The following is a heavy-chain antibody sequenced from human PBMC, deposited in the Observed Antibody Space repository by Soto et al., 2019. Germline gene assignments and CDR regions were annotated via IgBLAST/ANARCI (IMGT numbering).Heavy chain of an antibody. CDR3: AKFGMATTKRSPPYYIDY. V-gene: IGHV3-23*01. CDR1: GFTFSSYA. CDR2: ISGSVGGT. J-gene: IGHJ4*02. D-gene: IGHD1-1*01. Sequence: GGSLRLSCAASGFTFSSYAMSWVRQAPGKGLEWVSSISGSVGGTYYAGSVKGRFTFSRDNSKNTLYLQMNSLRAEDTAVYYCAKFGMATTKRSPPYYIDYWGQGAIVTVSS.